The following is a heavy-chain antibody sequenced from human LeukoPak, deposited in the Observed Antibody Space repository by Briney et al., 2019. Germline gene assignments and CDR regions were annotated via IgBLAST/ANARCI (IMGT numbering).Heavy chain of an antibody. CDR3: ASSQYPIAAADNWFDP. D-gene: IGHD6-13*01. V-gene: IGHV4-39*01. J-gene: IGHJ5*02. CDR1: GGSISSSGYY. Sequence: SETLSLTCSVSGGSISSSGYYWGWIRQPPGKGLEWIGKSYYSGSTYYNPSHPSLKGRVTMSVDTSKNQFSLKLSSVTAADTAVYYCASSQYPIAAADNWFDPWGQGTLVTVSS. CDR2: SYYSGST.